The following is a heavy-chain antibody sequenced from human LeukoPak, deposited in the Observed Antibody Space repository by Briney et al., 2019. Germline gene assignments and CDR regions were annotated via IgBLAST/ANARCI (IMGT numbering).Heavy chain of an antibody. V-gene: IGHV3-23*01. CDR3: AKGGQDFDFWRFDL. CDR2: ISDTGGRT. D-gene: IGHD3-3*01. Sequence: GGSLRLSCAASGFTFSDSAVSWVRHSPGEGLKWVSSISDTGGRTYYADSVKGRFTITRDNSKNTVNLQMNSLRAGDTARYYCAKGGQDFDFWRFDLWGQGILVIVSS. J-gene: IGHJ5*02. CDR1: GFTFSDSA.